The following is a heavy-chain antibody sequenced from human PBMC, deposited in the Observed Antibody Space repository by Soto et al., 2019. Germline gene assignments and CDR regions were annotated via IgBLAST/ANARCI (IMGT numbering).Heavy chain of an antibody. D-gene: IGHD3-10*01. J-gene: IGHJ4*02. CDR1: GFTFDDYA. V-gene: IGHV3-9*01. Sequence: EVQLVESGGALVQPGGSLRLSCTASGFTFDDYAIHWVRQAPGKGLEWISGISWNGDATGYADSVKGRFTISRDNAKNSLYQQMNSLRTEDTAMYFCANLPLYGSGFDCWGQGTLVTVAS. CDR2: ISWNGDAT. CDR3: ANLPLYGSGFDC.